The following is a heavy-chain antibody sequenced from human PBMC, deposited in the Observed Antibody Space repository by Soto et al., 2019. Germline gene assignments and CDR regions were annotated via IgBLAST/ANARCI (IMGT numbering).Heavy chain of an antibody. D-gene: IGHD6-19*01. J-gene: IGHJ4*02. Sequence: EVQLVESGGGLVQPGGSLRLSCAASGFTFSSYWMSWVRQAPGKGLEWVANIKQDGSEKYYVDSVKGRFTISRDNAKNSLYLQMNSLRAEDTAVYYCARDAEIAVAGTFDYWGQGTLVTVSS. CDR3: ARDAEIAVAGTFDY. CDR1: GFTFSSYW. CDR2: IKQDGSEK. V-gene: IGHV3-7*01.